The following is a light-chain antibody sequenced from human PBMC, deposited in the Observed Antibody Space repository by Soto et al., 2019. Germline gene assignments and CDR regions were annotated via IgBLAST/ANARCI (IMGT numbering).Light chain of an antibody. Sequence: DIQMTQSPSTLSASVGDRVTITCRASQSISSWLAWYQQKPGKAPKLLIYDASSLESGVPSRFSGSGSGTEFNLTISSLQPDDFATYYCQQYNTYLFTFGPGTKVDIK. CDR3: QQYNTYLFT. CDR1: QSISSW. CDR2: DAS. V-gene: IGKV1-5*01. J-gene: IGKJ3*01.